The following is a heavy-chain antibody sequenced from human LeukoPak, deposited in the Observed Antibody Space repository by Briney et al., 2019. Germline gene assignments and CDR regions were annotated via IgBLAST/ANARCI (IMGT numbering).Heavy chain of an antibody. CDR2: INHSGST. J-gene: IGHJ4*02. Sequence: PSKTLSLTCAVYGGSFSGYYWSWIRQPPGKGLEWIGEINHSGSTNYNPSLKSRVTISVDTSKNQFSLKLSSVTAADTAVYYCARDRYYDSSGYYQQGYVYWGQGTLVTVSS. CDR1: GGSFSGYY. D-gene: IGHD3-22*01. CDR3: ARDRYYDSSGYYQQGYVY. V-gene: IGHV4-34*01.